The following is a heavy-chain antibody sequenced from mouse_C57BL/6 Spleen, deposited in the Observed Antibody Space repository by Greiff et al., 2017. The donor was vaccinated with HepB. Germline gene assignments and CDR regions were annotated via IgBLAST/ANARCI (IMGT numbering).Heavy chain of an antibody. J-gene: IGHJ3*01. CDR2: ISSGSSTI. CDR1: GFTFSDYG. Sequence: DVQLVESGGGLVKPGGSLKLSCAASGFTFSDYGMHWVRQAPEKGLEWVAYISSGSSTIYYADTVKGRFTISRDNAKNTLFLQMTSLRSEDTARYYCARERGRRGAWFAYWGQGTLVTVSA. V-gene: IGHV5-17*01. CDR3: ARERGRRGAWFAY.